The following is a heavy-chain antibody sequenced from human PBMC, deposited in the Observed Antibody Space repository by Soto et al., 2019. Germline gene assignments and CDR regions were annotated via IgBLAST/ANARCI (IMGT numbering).Heavy chain of an antibody. J-gene: IGHJ5*01. D-gene: IGHD2-8*01. Sequence: GGSLRLSCADSGLSFSSYGMHWVRQAPGEGLEWVAAISYDGSNKNYLASVKGRITINPDTSNNQLSLQLNSVTPDDTAVYYCARLIGNSWLDSWGQGTLVTVSS. CDR1: GLSFSSYG. V-gene: IGHV3-30*03. CDR3: ARLIGNSWLDS. CDR2: ISYDGSNK.